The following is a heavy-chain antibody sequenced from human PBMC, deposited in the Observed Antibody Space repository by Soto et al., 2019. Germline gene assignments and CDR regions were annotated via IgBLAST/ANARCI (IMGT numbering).Heavy chain of an antibody. Sequence: QLQLQESGPGLVKPSETLSLTCTVSGGSISSSSYYWGWIRQPPGKGLEWIGSIYYSGSTYYNPSLKSRVTISVDTSKNQFSLKLSSVTAADTAVYYCARPGDYYGSGSYFPAWAFDYWGQGTLVTISS. CDR2: IYYSGST. J-gene: IGHJ4*02. CDR1: GGSISSSSYY. V-gene: IGHV4-39*01. D-gene: IGHD3-10*01. CDR3: ARPGDYYGSGSYFPAWAFDY.